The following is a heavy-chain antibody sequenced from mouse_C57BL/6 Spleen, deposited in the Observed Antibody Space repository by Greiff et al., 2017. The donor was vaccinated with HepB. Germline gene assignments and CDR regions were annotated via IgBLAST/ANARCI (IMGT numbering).Heavy chain of an antibody. D-gene: IGHD1-1*01. CDR3: ARNQYYGLDY. CDR1: GFTFSDYG. V-gene: IGHV5-17*01. Sequence: VQLQESGGGLVKPGGSLKLSCAASGFTFSDYGMHWVRQAPEKGLEWVAYISSGSSTIYYADTVKGRFTISRDNAKNTLFLQMTSLRSEDTAMYYCARNQYYGLDYWGQGTTLTVSS. J-gene: IGHJ2*01. CDR2: ISSGSSTI.